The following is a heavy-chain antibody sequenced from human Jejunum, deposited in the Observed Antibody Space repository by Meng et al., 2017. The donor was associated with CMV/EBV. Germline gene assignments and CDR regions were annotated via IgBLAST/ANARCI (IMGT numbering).Heavy chain of an antibody. CDR1: GFTFSDYY. J-gene: IGHJ4*02. CDR3: ARVGPDSGYDFDY. D-gene: IGHD5-12*01. Sequence: SGFTFSDYYMSWIRQAPGKGLEWVSYISSSGSTIYYADSVKGRFTTSRDNDKNSLYLQMNSLRAEDTTVYYCARVGPDSGYDFDYWGQGTLVTVSS. CDR2: ISSSGSTI. V-gene: IGHV3-11*04.